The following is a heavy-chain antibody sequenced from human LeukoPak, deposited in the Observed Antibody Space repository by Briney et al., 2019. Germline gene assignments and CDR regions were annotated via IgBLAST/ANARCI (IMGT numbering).Heavy chain of an antibody. CDR3: ARQVTIYSSGWSRDAFDI. Sequence: PSETLSLTCAVYGGSFSGYYWSWIRQPPGKGLEWIGEINHSGSTNYNPSLKSRVTISVDTSKNQFSLKLSSVTAADTAVYYCARQVTIYSSGWSRDAFDIWGQGTMVTVSS. CDR2: INHSGST. D-gene: IGHD6-19*01. CDR1: GGSFSGYY. J-gene: IGHJ3*02. V-gene: IGHV4-34*01.